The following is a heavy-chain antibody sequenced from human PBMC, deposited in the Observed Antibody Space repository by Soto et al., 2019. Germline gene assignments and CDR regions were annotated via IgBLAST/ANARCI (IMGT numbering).Heavy chain of an antibody. D-gene: IGHD5-12*01. CDR1: GFTFSSYA. V-gene: IGHV3-23*01. CDR3: AKSGKCGNGIDGYSSSYFYYYYYGMDV. Sequence: EVELFESGGGLVQPGGSLRLSCAASGFTFSSYAMIWVRQAPGKGLEWVSAISSSGGSTYYAESVKGRFTISRDNFKNTLYLKVNSLRAEDTAVYYCAKSGKCGNGIDGYSSSYFYYYYYGMDVWGQGTTVTVSS. J-gene: IGHJ6*02. CDR2: ISSSGGST.